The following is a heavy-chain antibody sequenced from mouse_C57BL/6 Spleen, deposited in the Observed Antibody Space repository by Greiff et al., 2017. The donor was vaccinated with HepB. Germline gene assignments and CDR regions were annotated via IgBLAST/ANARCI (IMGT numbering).Heavy chain of an antibody. CDR2: IDPNSGGT. CDR1: GYTFTSYW. V-gene: IGHV1-72*01. Sequence: QVQLKQPGAELVKPGASVKLSCKASGYTFTSYWMHWVKQRPGRGLEWIGRIDPNSGGTKYNEKFKSKATLTVDKPSGTAYMQLSSLTSEDSAVYYCASLANWVYYYAMDYWGQGTSVTVSS. J-gene: IGHJ4*01. CDR3: ASLANWVYYYAMDY. D-gene: IGHD4-1*01.